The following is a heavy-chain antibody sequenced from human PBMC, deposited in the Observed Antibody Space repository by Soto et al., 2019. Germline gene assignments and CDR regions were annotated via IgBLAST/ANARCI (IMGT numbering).Heavy chain of an antibody. CDR3: ARGRERGPTVTYGDDAFDI. CDR1: GYTFTSYG. J-gene: IGHJ3*02. Sequence: QVQLVQSGAEVKKPGASVKVSCKASGYTFTSYGISWVRQAPGQGLEWMGWISAYNGNTNYAQKLQGRVTMTTDTSASTAYMELRSLRSDDTAVYYCARGRERGPTVTYGDDAFDIWGQGTMVTVSS. CDR2: ISAYNGNT. D-gene: IGHD4-17*01. V-gene: IGHV1-18*04.